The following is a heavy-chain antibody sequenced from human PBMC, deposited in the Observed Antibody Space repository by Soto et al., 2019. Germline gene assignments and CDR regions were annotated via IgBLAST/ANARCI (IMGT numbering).Heavy chain of an antibody. D-gene: IGHD3-3*01. CDR3: SRDRGWQITRVNDC. CDR2: IFHSGGT. V-gene: IGHV4-4*02. CDR1: CGSISSSNW. Sequence: QVQLQESGPGLVKPSGTLSLTCAVSCGSISSSNWWSWVRQPPGKWLEWIGEIFHSGGTNYNPSLKSRVTISLDKAKNQVSLKLSSVTAADTAVYYCSRDRGWQITRVNDCWGQGTLVTVSS. J-gene: IGHJ4*02.